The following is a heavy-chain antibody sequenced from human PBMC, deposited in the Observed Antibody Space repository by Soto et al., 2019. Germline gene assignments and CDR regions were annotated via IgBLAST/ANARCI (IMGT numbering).Heavy chain of an antibody. V-gene: IGHV4-31*03. Sequence: SETLSLTCTVSGGSISSGGYYWSLIRQHPGKGLEWIGYIYYSGSTYYNPSLKSRVTISVDTSKNQFSLKLSSVTAADTAVYYCARGGLGHGPYYYYYMDVWGKGTTVTVSS. J-gene: IGHJ6*03. D-gene: IGHD3-16*01. CDR3: ARGGLGHGPYYYYYMDV. CDR1: GGSISSGGYY. CDR2: IYYSGST.